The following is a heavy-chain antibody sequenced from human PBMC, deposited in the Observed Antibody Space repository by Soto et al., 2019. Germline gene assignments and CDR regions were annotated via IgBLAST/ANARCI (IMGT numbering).Heavy chain of an antibody. V-gene: IGHV5-51*01. CDR2: IYPGDPDT. CDR1: GYSFTSYW. J-gene: IGHJ6*02. CDR3: ARNKGYCSSTSCYGMDV. Sequence: GESLKISCKGSGYSFTSYWIVWVRQMPGKGLEWMGTIYPGDPDTRYSPSFQGQVTISADKSISTAYLQWNSLKASDTAMYFCARNKGYCSSTSCYGMDVWGQGAAVTVSS. D-gene: IGHD2-2*01.